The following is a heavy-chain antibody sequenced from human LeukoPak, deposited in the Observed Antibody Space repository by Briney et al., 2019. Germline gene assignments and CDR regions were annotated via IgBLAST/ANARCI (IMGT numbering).Heavy chain of an antibody. CDR3: ARLPIVVVPAARGYSYGIDY. CDR2: IYYSGST. D-gene: IGHD2-2*01. Sequence: SETLSLTCTVSGGSISSSSYYWGWIRQPPGKGLGWIGSIYYSGSTYYNPSLKSRVTISVDTSKNQFSLKLSSVTAADTAVYYCARLPIVVVPAARGYSYGIDYWGQGTLVTVSS. V-gene: IGHV4-39*01. J-gene: IGHJ4*02. CDR1: GGSISSSSYY.